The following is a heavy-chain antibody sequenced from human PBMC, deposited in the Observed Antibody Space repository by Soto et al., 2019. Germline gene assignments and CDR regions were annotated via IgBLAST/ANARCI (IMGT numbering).Heavy chain of an antibody. CDR2: TYFRSRWYN. J-gene: IGHJ5*02. V-gene: IGHV6-1*01. D-gene: IGHD3-9*01. Sequence: SQTLSLTCAISGDSVSSKTAAWNWIRQSPSRGLEWLGRTYFRSRWYNDYAISVKSRITINPDTSKNQFSLLLNSVTPEDTAVYYCARVSFDHFVHWFDPWGQGTLGTVSS. CDR3: ARVSFDHFVHWFDP. CDR1: GDSVSSKTAA.